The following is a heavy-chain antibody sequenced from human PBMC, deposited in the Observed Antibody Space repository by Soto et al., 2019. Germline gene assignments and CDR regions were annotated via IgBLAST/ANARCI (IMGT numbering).Heavy chain of an antibody. Sequence: QITFKESGPTLVKPTQTLTLTCTFSGLSLSTNGVGVGWIRQPPGKALEWLALIYWDNDKRYSPSLKSRLTNTKDTSKKQGVPTMTRMDPVDTGRYICAHDSTVVASTDGAFDIWSQGKMVTVSS. CDR3: AHDSTVVASTDGAFDI. D-gene: IGHD2-15*01. CDR2: IYWDNDK. V-gene: IGHV2-5*02. CDR1: GLSLSTNGVG. J-gene: IGHJ3*02.